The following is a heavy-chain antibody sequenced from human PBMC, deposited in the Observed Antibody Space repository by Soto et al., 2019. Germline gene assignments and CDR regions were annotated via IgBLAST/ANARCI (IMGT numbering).Heavy chain of an antibody. Sequence: PGGSLRLSCAASGFTFSGYSMNWVRQAPGKGLEWVSSISSSSDIYYADSVQGRFTISRDNAKNSLFLQMNSLRAEDTAVYYCARDREFMVTIIDYWGQGTLVTVSS. D-gene: IGHD2-21*02. CDR1: GFTFSGYS. CDR2: ISSSSDI. J-gene: IGHJ4*02. V-gene: IGHV3-21*01. CDR3: ARDREFMVTIIDY.